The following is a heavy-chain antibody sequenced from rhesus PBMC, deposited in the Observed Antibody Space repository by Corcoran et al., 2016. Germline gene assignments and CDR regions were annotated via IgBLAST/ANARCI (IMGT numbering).Heavy chain of an antibody. J-gene: IGHJ4*01. CDR1: GYTFTSYG. CDR3: ARRAAAGTPPWPNFDY. CDR2: IKLATGNP. V-gene: IGHV7-114*01. D-gene: IGHD6-31*01. Sequence: QVQLVQSGAEVKQPGASVKVSCKASGYTFTSYGKNWVRQPHGQRLEWMGGIKLATGNPTYAQCFKDRFTFSRDPSINTAYLQISSLKAEDTAVYYCARRAAAGTPPWPNFDYWGQGVLVTVSS.